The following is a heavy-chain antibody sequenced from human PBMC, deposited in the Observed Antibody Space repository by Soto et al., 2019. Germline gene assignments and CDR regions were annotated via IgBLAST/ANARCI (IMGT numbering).Heavy chain of an antibody. CDR1: GGSISSGGYS. J-gene: IGHJ4*02. CDR2: IYHSGST. CDR3: ARDRHGGGLFDY. D-gene: IGHD1-26*01. Sequence: QLQLQESGSGLVKPSQTLSLTCAVSGGSISSGGYSWSWIRQPPGKGLEWIGYIYHSGSTYYNPSLKSRXXIXVXXSTTQFSLKLSSVTAADTAVYYCARDRHGGGLFDYWGQGTLVTVSS. V-gene: IGHV4-30-2*01.